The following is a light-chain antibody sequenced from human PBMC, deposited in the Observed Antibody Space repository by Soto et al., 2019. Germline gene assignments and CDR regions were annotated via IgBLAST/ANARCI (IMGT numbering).Light chain of an antibody. V-gene: IGLV2-18*02. CDR3: SSYTSASRYV. CDR2: EVT. CDR1: SSDVGKYDR. Sequence: QSVLTQPPSVSGPPGQSVTISCTGTSSDVGKYDRVSWYQQPPGTAPRLIMYEVTNRPSGVPARFSGSKSGNTASLTISGLQAEDEADYFCSSYTSASRYVFGAGTKVTVL. J-gene: IGLJ1*01.